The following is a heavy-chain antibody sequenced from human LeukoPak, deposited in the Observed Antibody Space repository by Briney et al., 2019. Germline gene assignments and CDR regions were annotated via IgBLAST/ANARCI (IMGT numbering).Heavy chain of an antibody. Sequence: PSGTLSLTCGVSGGSISNTNWGSWVRQPPGQGLEWIGEISLTGLTHYNPSLESRVTVSLDKSKNQLSLNLTSVTAADTAVYYCSRENGAFSPFGYWGQGTLSPSSQ. D-gene: IGHD2-8*01. CDR3: SRENGAFSPFGY. V-gene: IGHV4-4*02. CDR2: ISLTGLT. J-gene: IGHJ4*02. CDR1: GGSISNTNW.